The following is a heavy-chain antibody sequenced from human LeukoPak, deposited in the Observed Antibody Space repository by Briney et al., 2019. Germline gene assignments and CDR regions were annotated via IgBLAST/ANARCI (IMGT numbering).Heavy chain of an antibody. CDR3: AKVLVSMVRGAFDY. D-gene: IGHD3-10*01. CDR1: GFSFSSNT. Sequence: GGSLRLSCAGSGFSFSSNTMSWVRQAPGRGLEWVSAISNNGGRTDYADSVKGRFTISRDNSKSTLYLHMDSLRAEDTAVYYCAKVLVSMVRGAFDYWGQGTLVTVSS. V-gene: IGHV3-23*01. J-gene: IGHJ4*02. CDR2: ISNNGGRT.